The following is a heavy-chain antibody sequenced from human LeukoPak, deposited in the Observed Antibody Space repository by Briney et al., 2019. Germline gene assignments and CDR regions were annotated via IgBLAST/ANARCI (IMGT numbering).Heavy chain of an antibody. Sequence: GASVKVSCKASGYTFTSYDINWVRQATGQGLEWMGWMNPNSGNTGYAQKFQGRVTITRNTSISTAYMELSSLRSEDTAVYYCARLNERVNYYDSSGPTQGFDPWGQGTLVTVSS. J-gene: IGHJ5*02. CDR3: ARLNERVNYYDSSGPTQGFDP. CDR2: MNPNSGNT. CDR1: GYTFTSYD. V-gene: IGHV1-8*03. D-gene: IGHD3-22*01.